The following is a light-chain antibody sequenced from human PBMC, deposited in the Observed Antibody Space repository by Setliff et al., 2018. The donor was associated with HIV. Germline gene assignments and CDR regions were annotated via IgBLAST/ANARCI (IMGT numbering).Light chain of an antibody. CDR1: NIGTKA. J-gene: IGLJ1*01. CDR3: QVWDSSGDHPEV. CDR2: GDS. Sequence: SYALTQPHSVSVATAQMARITRGGNNIGTKAVHWYQRRPGQDPVLVIYGDSNRPSGIPERFSGSKPGNTATLTISRIEAGDEPDYYCQVWDSSGDHPEVFGTGTKVTV. V-gene: IGLV3-12*02.